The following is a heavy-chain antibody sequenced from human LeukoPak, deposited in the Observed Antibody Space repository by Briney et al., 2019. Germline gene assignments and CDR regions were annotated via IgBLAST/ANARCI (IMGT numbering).Heavy chain of an antibody. CDR2: IIPILGIA. V-gene: IGHV1-69*04. CDR3: ARGHRNGRITMVRGVIKEDY. Sequence: SVKVSCKASGGTFSSYAISWVRQAPGQGLEWMGRIIPILGIANYAQKFQGRVTITADKSTSTAYMELSSLRSEDTAVYYCARGHRNGRITMVRGVIKEDYWGQGTLVTVSS. D-gene: IGHD3-10*01. CDR1: GGTFSSYA. J-gene: IGHJ4*02.